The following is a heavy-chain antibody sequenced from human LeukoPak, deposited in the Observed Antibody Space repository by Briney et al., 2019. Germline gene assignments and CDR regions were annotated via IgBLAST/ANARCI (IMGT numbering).Heavy chain of an antibody. CDR3: ARAHGDYVVLGAFDI. J-gene: IGHJ3*02. Sequence: GGSLRLSCAASGFTFSSYAMSWVRQAPGKGLEWVSAISGSGGSTYYADSVKGRFTISRDNAKNSQYLQMNSLRAEDTAVYYCARAHGDYVVLGAFDIWGQGTMVTVSS. D-gene: IGHD4-17*01. V-gene: IGHV3-23*01. CDR1: GFTFSSYA. CDR2: ISGSGGST.